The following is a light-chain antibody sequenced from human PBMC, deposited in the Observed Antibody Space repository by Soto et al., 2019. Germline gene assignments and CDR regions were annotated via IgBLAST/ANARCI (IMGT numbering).Light chain of an antibody. J-gene: IGKJ1*01. CDR1: QGINNY. V-gene: IGKV1-27*01. Sequence: DIQMIQSPSSLSASVGDTVTITCRASQGINNYLAWYQQKPGKPPVLLIYTASTLKPGVPSRFSGSGAGTEFTLTISSLQPEDFATYYCQKYDSAPRTFGQGTKVDIK. CDR3: QKYDSAPRT. CDR2: TAS.